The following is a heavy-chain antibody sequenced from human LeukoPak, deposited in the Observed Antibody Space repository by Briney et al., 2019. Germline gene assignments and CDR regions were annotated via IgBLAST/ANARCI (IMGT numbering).Heavy chain of an antibody. V-gene: IGHV1-69*05. CDR3: AREPIVGATTEFYFDY. D-gene: IGHD1-26*01. CDR2: IIPIFGTA. Sequence: ASVKVSCKASGGTFSSYAISWVRQAPGQGLGWMGRIIPIFGTANYAQKFQGRVTITTDESTSTAYMELSSLRSEDTAVYYCAREPIVGATTEFYFDYWGQGTLVTVSS. J-gene: IGHJ4*02. CDR1: GGTFSSYA.